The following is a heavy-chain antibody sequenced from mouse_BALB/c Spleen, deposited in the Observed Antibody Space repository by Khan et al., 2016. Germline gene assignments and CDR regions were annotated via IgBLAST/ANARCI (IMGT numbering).Heavy chain of an antibody. D-gene: IGHD2-1*01. V-gene: IGHV14-3*02. Sequence: VQLQQSGAELVKPGASVKLSCTASGFNIKDTYMHWVKQRPEQGLAWIGRIDPANGNTKYDPKFQGKATITADTSSNTAYLQLSSLTSEDTAVYYCARSRGNYRYAMDYWGQGTSVTVSS. J-gene: IGHJ4*01. CDR2: IDPANGNT. CDR1: GFNIKDTY. CDR3: ARSRGNYRYAMDY.